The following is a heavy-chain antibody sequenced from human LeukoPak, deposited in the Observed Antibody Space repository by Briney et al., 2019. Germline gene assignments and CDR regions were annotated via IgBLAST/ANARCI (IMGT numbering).Heavy chain of an antibody. D-gene: IGHD2-15*01. J-gene: IGHJ6*04. CDR2: IYHSGST. CDR1: GYSLSSGYY. V-gene: IGHV4-38-2*02. Sequence: SETLSLTCAVSGYSLSSGYYWGWIRQPPGKGLEWIGSIYHSGSTYYNPSLKSRVTKSVDTSKNQFSLKLSSVTAADTAVYYCARESDSNGMDVWGKGTTVTVSS. CDR3: ARESDSNGMDV.